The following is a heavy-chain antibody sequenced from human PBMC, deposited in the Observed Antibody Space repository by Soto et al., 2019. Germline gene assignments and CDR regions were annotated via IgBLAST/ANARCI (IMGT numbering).Heavy chain of an antibody. CDR3: ARLLYGLGSWFDP. CDR2: IYYSGST. J-gene: IGHJ5*02. CDR1: GGSISSYY. D-gene: IGHD3-10*01. Sequence: QVQLQESGPGLVKPSETLSLTCTVSGGSISSYYWSWIRQPSGKGLEWIGYIYYSGSTNYNPSLKSRVTISVDTSKNQFSLKLSSVTAADTAVYYCARLLYGLGSWFDPWGQGTLVTVSS. V-gene: IGHV4-59*08.